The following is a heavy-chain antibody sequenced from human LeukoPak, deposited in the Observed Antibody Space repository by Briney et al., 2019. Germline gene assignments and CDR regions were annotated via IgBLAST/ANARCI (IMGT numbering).Heavy chain of an antibody. CDR2: IIPIFGTA. Sequence: ASVKVSCKASGGTFSSYAISWVRQAPGQGLEWMGGIIPIFGTANYAQKFQGRVTITADESTSTAYMELSSLRSEDTAVYYCARASIAAAGTAVYYYYYGMDVWGQGTTVTVSS. CDR3: ARASIAAAGTAVYYYYYGMDV. V-gene: IGHV1-69*13. J-gene: IGHJ6*02. D-gene: IGHD6-13*01. CDR1: GGTFSSYA.